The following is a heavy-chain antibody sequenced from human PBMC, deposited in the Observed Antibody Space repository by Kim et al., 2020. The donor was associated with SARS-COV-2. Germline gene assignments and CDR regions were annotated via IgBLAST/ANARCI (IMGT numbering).Heavy chain of an antibody. Sequence: ASVKVSCKASGYTFTSYGISWVRQAPGQGLEWMGWISAYNGNTNYAQKLQGRVTMTTDTSTSTAYMELRRLRSDDTAVYYCARDPPGLRYFDWLSPLDYWGQGTLVTVSS. J-gene: IGHJ4*02. V-gene: IGHV1-18*01. CDR2: ISAYNGNT. CDR3: ARDPPGLRYFDWLSPLDY. CDR1: GYTFTSYG. D-gene: IGHD3-9*01.